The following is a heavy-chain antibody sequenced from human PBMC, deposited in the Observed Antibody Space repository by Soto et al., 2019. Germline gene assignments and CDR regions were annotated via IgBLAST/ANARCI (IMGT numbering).Heavy chain of an antibody. D-gene: IGHD3-9*01. J-gene: IGHJ3*02. Sequence: QVQLPESGPGLVKPAHTLSLTCTVSGGSISSGGYYWFWTRQHPGKGLDWIGYIYSSGSTYYNPNLESRVTISVDTSKNEFSLKLSAVTAPDTAVYYCARVWLDAFDIWGQGTMVTVSS. CDR1: GGSISSGGYY. CDR2: IYSSGST. V-gene: IGHV4-31*03. CDR3: ARVWLDAFDI.